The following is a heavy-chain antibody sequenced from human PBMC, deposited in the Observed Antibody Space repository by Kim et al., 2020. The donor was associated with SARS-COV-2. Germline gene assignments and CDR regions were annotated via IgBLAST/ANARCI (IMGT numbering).Heavy chain of an antibody. CDR1: GFTFSSYG. CDR2: IWYDGSNK. Sequence: GGSLRLSCAASGFTFSSYGMHWVRQAPGKGLEWVAVIWYDGSNKYYADSVKGRFTISRDNSKNTLYLQMNSLRAEDTAVYYCAKDGRNYDILTGYSKEYGMDVWGQGTTVTVSS. CDR3: AKDGRNYDILTGYSKEYGMDV. J-gene: IGHJ6*02. V-gene: IGHV3-33*06. D-gene: IGHD3-9*01.